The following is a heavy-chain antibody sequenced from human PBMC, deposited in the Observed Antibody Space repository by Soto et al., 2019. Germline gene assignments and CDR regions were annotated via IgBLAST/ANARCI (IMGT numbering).Heavy chain of an antibody. CDR2: IWYDGSNK. CDR3: ARDYDSSGYPRYYFDY. J-gene: IGHJ4*02. Sequence: QVQLVESGGGVVQPGRSLRLSCAASGFTFSSYGMHWVRQAPGKGLEWVAVIWYDGSNKYYADSVKGRLTISRDNSKNTLYLQMNSLRAEDTAVYYCARDYDSSGYPRYYFDYWGQVTLVTVSS. D-gene: IGHD3-22*01. V-gene: IGHV3-33*01. CDR1: GFTFSSYG.